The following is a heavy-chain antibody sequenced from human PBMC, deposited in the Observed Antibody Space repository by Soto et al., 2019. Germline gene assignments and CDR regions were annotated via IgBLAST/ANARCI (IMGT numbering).Heavy chain of an antibody. V-gene: IGHV4-61*08. CDR3: ARLLDINSCPLDF. Sequence: PSETLSLTCSVSGVSVSSDDYYWNWIRQPPGKGLEWIGYNHIRGRTNYNPSLGSRVAISLDTSKNQFSLTLTSVPAADTAIYYCARLLDINSCPLDFGGQETLVTVPS. CDR1: GVSVSSDDYY. CDR2: NHIRGRT. D-gene: IGHD1-26*01. J-gene: IGHJ4*02.